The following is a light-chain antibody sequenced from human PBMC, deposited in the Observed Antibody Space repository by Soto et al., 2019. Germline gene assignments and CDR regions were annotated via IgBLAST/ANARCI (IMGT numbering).Light chain of an antibody. CDR1: QSVRTN. CDR2: GAS. J-gene: IGKJ1*01. Sequence: EIVMTQSPATLSVSPGETVTLSCRASQSVRTNLAWYQHKPGQSPRLLIYGASKRATGFPARFSGSGSGTEFTLTISSLQSEDLAVYYCQQYNNWPPWTFGQGTKVDIK. V-gene: IGKV3-15*01. CDR3: QQYNNWPPWT.